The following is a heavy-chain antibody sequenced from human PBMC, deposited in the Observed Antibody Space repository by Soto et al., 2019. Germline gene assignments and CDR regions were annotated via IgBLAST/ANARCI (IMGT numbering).Heavy chain of an antibody. CDR1: GYIFTNYA. Sequence: ASVKVSCKASGYIFTNYAIHWVRQAPGQRLEWMGWINAGNGNTKYSQKFQGRVTITRDTSANTAHMELSSLRSEDTALYYCARDRAVVVGATGFFDYWGQGTLVTVSS. CDR2: INAGNGNT. D-gene: IGHD2-15*01. J-gene: IGHJ4*02. CDR3: ARDRAVVVGATGFFDY. V-gene: IGHV1-3*01.